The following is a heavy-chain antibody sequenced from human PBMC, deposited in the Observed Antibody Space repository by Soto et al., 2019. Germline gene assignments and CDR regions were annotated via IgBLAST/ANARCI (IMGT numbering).Heavy chain of an antibody. CDR2: IYFGGTT. CDR3: RSEDTAVYYCARDLTKLRYFDWLSSPGLDY. D-gene: IGHD3-9*01. Sequence: SETLSLTCSVSGASISSNFWSWVRQPPGKGLEWIGYIYFGGTTQSNPSLKGRATISLDTSKNQFTLNLASASTAYMELSSLRSEDTAVYYCARDLTKLRYFDWLSSPGLDYWGQGTQVTVSS. V-gene: IGHV4-4*09. CDR1: GASISSNF. J-gene: IGHJ4*02.